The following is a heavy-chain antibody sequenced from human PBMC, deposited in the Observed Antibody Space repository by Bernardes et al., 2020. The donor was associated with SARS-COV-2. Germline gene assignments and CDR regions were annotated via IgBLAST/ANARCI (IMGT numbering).Heavy chain of an antibody. CDR1: GFTFSSYG. CDR3: AKDSEVGRFLEWLSYYYYGMDV. D-gene: IGHD3-3*01. V-gene: IGHV3-30*18. J-gene: IGHJ6*02. CDR2: ISYDGSNK. Sequence: GWSLRLSCAASGFTFSSYGMHWVRQAPGKGLEWVAVISYDGSNKYYADSVKGRFTISRDNSKNTLYLQMNSLRAEDTAVYYCAKDSEVGRFLEWLSYYYYGMDVWGQGTTVTVSS.